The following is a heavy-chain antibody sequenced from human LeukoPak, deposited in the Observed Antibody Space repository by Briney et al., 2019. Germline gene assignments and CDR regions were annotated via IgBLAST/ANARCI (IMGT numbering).Heavy chain of an antibody. CDR1: GFTFSSYG. J-gene: IGHJ4*02. CDR3: AKDKSKKLPVPFDY. D-gene: IGHD2-2*01. CDR2: IRYDGSNK. V-gene: IGHV3-30*02. Sequence: PGGSLRLSCAASGFTFSSYGMHWVRQAPGKGLEWVAFIRYDGSNKYYADSVKGRFTISRDNSKNTLYLQMNSLRAEDTAVYYCAKDKSKKLPVPFDYWGQGTLVTVSS.